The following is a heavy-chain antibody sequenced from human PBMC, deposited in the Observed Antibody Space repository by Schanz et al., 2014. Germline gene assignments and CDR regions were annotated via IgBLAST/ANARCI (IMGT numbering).Heavy chain of an antibody. D-gene: IGHD3-10*01. J-gene: IGHJ3*02. CDR3: AKGRFGELSAFDI. CDR2: ISDSGDTA. CDR1: GFTFTNYA. Sequence: DVQLLESGGGLVQPGGSLRLSCAASGFTFTNYAMSWVRQAPGKGLEWVSLISDSGDTAYYADSVKGRFTISRDNFKNTLYLQMNNLRAEDTAVYYCAKGRFGELSAFDIWGQGTMVTVSS. V-gene: IGHV3-23*01.